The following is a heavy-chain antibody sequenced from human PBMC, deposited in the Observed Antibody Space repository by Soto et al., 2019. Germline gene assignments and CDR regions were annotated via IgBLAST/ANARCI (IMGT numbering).Heavy chain of an antibody. D-gene: IGHD2-2*01. Sequence: EVQLLEFGGGWVQPVGSLSLSCAASGLTFSSFAMSWARQAPGKGLGWVSAISGGGNSASHSNSVQGRFIFSRDTAKTTLFPQMNILRDEDTAAYYCAKNDCGSTSCQLVDHWGQGNLFTVSS. J-gene: IGHJ4*02. CDR2: ISGGGNSA. CDR1: GLTFSSFA. V-gene: IGHV3-23*01. CDR3: AKNDCGSTSCQLVDH.